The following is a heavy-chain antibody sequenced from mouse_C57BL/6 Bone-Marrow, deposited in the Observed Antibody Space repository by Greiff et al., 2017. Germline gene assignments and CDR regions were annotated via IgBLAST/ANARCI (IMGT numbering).Heavy chain of an antibody. CDR1: GYIFTSYW. CDR3: AREGTTVVALDY. CDR2: IDPSDSYT. D-gene: IGHD1-1*01. Sequence: QVQLQQPGAELVKPGASVKLSCKASGYIFTSYWMQWVKQRPGQGLEWIGEIDPSDSYTNYNQKFKGKATLTVDTSSSTAYMQLSSLTSEDSAVYYCAREGTTVVALDYWGQGTTLTVSS. J-gene: IGHJ2*01. V-gene: IGHV1-50*01.